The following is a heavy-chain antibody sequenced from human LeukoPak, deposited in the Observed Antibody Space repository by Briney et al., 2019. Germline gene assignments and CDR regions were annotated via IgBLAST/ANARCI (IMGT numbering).Heavy chain of an antibody. CDR2: ICYSGSI. Sequence: SETLSLTCTVSGGSINSSSYYWGWIRQPPGKGLEWIGSICYSGSIYYNPSLKSRLTISVDTSKNQFSLKLTSVSAADTAVYYCARHFRREGGWFEPWGQGTLVTVSS. V-gene: IGHV4-39*01. CDR1: GGSINSSSYY. J-gene: IGHJ5*02. CDR3: ARHFRREGGWFEP. D-gene: IGHD1-26*01.